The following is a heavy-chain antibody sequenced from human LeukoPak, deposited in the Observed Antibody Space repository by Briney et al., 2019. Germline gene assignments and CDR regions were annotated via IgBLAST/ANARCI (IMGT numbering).Heavy chain of an antibody. J-gene: IGHJ4*02. CDR2: INHSGST. V-gene: IGHV4-34*01. Sequence: SETLSLTCAVYGGSFSGYYWSWIRQPPGKGLEWIGEINHSGSTNYNPSLKSRVTISVDTSKNQFSLKLSSVTAADTAVYYCASSYYGSGSYYFADYWGQGTLVTVSS. CDR3: ASSYYGSGSYYFADY. CDR1: GGSFSGYY. D-gene: IGHD3-10*01.